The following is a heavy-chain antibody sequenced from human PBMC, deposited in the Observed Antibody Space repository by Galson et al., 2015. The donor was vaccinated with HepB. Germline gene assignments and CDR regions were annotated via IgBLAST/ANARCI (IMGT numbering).Heavy chain of an antibody. CDR1: GFTFSSYA. D-gene: IGHD4-23*01. Sequence: SLRLSCAAFGFTFSSYAMSWVRQAPGKGLEWVSAISGSGGSTYYADSVKGRFTISRDNSKNTLYLQMNSLRAEDTAVYYCALIYRAYGGTASFDYWGQGTLVTVSS. CDR2: ISGSGGST. V-gene: IGHV3-23*01. J-gene: IGHJ4*02. CDR3: ALIYRAYGGTASFDY.